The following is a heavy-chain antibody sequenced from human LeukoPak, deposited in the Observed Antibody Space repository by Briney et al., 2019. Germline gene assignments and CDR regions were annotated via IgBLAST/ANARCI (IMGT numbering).Heavy chain of an antibody. D-gene: IGHD5-24*01. CDR1: GYIFTSYW. Sequence: GESLKISCKGSGYIFTSYWIGWVRQLPGKGLEWMGIIYPGDSDTRHSPSFQGQATISADKSISTAYLQWSSLKASDTAMYYCARPVEMATSDAFDFWGQGTMVTVSS. CDR2: IYPGDSDT. V-gene: IGHV5-51*01. CDR3: ARPVEMATSDAFDF. J-gene: IGHJ3*01.